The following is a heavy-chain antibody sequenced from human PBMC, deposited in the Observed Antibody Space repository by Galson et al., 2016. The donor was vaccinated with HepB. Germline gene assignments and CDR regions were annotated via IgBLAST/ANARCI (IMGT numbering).Heavy chain of an antibody. Sequence: SETLSLTCAVFGDSMDTKRWWSWVRQSPGKGLEWIADIFHTGKAYYTASLKSRATISLDKSKNQFSLTLTSVTAADTAIYYCARDADELAFFDSWGPGTLVTVS. CDR1: GDSMDTKRW. J-gene: IGHJ4*02. CDR3: ARDADELAFFDS. V-gene: IGHV4/OR15-8*02. CDR2: IFHTGKA. D-gene: IGHD3-3*02.